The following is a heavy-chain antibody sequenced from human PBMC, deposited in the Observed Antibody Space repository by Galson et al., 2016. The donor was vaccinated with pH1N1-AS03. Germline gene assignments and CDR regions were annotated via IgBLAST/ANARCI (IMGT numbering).Heavy chain of an antibody. V-gene: IGHV4-59*01. J-gene: IGHJ4*02. CDR2: IYSIGGT. D-gene: IGHD6-13*01. CDR1: SGSISSYS. Sequence: ETLSLTCPVSSGSISSYSWNWIRQPPGKGLEWIGSIYSIGGTNYNPSLESRITISVDTSKNPFSLKLRSVTAADTAVYYCARATAVGPPYFYYWGQGTLATVSS. CDR3: ARATAVGPPYFYY.